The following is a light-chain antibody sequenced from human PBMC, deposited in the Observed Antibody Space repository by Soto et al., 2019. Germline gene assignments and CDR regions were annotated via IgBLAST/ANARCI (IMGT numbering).Light chain of an antibody. Sequence: ETLLTQSPATLSVSPGERATLSCRASQSVRDNLAWYQQNPGQAPRLLIYGASTRAPGIPDRFSGSGFGTEFSLTISSLQSEDFAVYYCQQHNDWPPSTFGQGTKLEIK. CDR1: QSVRDN. CDR3: QQHNDWPPST. J-gene: IGKJ2*01. CDR2: GAS. V-gene: IGKV3-15*01.